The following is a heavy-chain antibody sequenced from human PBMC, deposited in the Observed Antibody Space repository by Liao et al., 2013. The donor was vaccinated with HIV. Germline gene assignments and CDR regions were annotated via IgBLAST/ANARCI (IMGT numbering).Heavy chain of an antibody. Sequence: QVQLQESGPGLVKPSQTLSLTCTVSGGSISSVNYYWSWIRQPAGKGLEWIGRFHTSGSANYSPSLKSRVTISVDTSKNQFSLKLTSVTAADTAVYFCAVGYYKAYFAYWGQGTPVAVSS. CDR1: GGSISSVNYY. CDR3: AVGYYKAYFAY. V-gene: IGHV4-61*02. CDR2: FHTSGSA. D-gene: IGHD3-9*01. J-gene: IGHJ4*02.